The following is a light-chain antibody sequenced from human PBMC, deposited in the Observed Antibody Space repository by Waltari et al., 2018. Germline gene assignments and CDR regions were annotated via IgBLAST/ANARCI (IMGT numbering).Light chain of an antibody. CDR2: DQN. J-gene: IGLJ2*01. CDR3: HSRDTSSTRF. V-gene: IGLV3-19*01. Sequence: SSDLTQDPAVSVALGQTVRSTCQGDSLRRYSARWYQQRPGPAPILVLYDQNDRPSGIPDRFSGSTSGNTASLTITGAQAEDEADYYCHSRDTSSTRFFGGGTRLTV. CDR1: SLRRYS.